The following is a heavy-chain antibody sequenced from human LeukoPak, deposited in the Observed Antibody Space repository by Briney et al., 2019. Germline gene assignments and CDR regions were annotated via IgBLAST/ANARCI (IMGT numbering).Heavy chain of an antibody. Sequence: PGRSLRLSCAASGFTFSSYAMHWVRQAPGKGLEWVAVISYDGSNKYYADSVKGRFTISRDNSKNTLYLQMSSLRAEDTAVYYCARDWSDYGGLRAGDSGFDYWGQGTLVTVSS. CDR1: GFTFSSYA. CDR3: ARDWSDYGGLRAGDSGFDY. V-gene: IGHV3-30*04. D-gene: IGHD4-17*01. J-gene: IGHJ4*02. CDR2: ISYDGSNK.